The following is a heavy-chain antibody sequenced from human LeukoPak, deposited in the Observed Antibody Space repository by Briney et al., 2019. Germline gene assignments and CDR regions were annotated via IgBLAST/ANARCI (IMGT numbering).Heavy chain of an antibody. J-gene: IGHJ6*03. D-gene: IGHD6-19*01. CDR1: GGSFSGYY. V-gene: IGHV4-34*01. CDR3: ARASSGWDVYYYYYYMDV. Sequence: SETLSLTCAVYGGSFSGYYWSWIRQPPGKGLEWIGEINHSGSTNYNPSLKSRVTISVDTSKNQFSLKLSSVTAADTAVYYCARASSGWDVYYYYYYMDVWGKGTTVTVSS. CDR2: INHSGST.